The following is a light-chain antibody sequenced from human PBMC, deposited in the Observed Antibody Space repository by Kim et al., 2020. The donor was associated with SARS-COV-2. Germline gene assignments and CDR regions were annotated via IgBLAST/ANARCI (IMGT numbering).Light chain of an antibody. Sequence: LSVSPGKSAPLSCRAGQSVSSNLTWYQQKPGQAPRLLIYGASTRATGIPARFSGSGSGTEFTLTISSLQSEDFAVYYCQQYNNWYTFGQGTKLEIK. V-gene: IGKV3-15*01. J-gene: IGKJ2*01. CDR1: QSVSSN. CDR3: QQYNNWYT. CDR2: GAS.